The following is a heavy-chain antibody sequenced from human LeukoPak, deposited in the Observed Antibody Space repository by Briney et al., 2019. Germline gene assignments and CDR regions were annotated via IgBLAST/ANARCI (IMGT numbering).Heavy chain of an antibody. CDR2: IYYSGDT. D-gene: IGHD3-10*01. J-gene: IGHJ4*02. Sequence: SETLSLTCTVSGGSISSSSYYWAWIRQPPGKGLQWIGSIYYSGDTYYNPSLKSRVTISVDTSKKQFSLKLSSVTAADTAVYYCARLVRGVRYFDYWGQGTLVTVSS. V-gene: IGHV4-39*07. CDR1: GGSISSSSYY. CDR3: ARLVRGVRYFDY.